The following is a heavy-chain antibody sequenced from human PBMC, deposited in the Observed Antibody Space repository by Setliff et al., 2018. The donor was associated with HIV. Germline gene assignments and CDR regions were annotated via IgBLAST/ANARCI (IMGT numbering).Heavy chain of an antibody. CDR3: ARDMVVGATGRLDY. Sequence: GSLRLPCAASGFTFSSYWMHWVREAPGKGLVWVSRINSDGSSTSYADSVKGRFTISRDNAKNTLYLQMNSLRAEDTAVYYCARDMVVGATGRLDYWGQGTLVTVSS. D-gene: IGHD1-26*01. CDR2: INSDGSST. J-gene: IGHJ4*02. CDR1: GFTFSSYW. V-gene: IGHV3-74*01.